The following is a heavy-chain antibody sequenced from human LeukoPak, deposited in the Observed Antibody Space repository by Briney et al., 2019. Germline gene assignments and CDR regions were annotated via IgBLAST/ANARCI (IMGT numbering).Heavy chain of an antibody. CDR3: AKDGGWWRFDF. V-gene: IGHV3-7*03. Sequence: GGSLRLSCAASGYTFSSYYMNWVRQAPGKGLEWVASIKEDGSETHYVDSVRGRFTISRDNDKNSLYLQMNNLRAEDTAMYYCAKDGGWWRFDFWGQGALVTVSS. J-gene: IGHJ4*02. CDR1: GYTFSSYY. D-gene: IGHD2-8*02. CDR2: IKEDGSET.